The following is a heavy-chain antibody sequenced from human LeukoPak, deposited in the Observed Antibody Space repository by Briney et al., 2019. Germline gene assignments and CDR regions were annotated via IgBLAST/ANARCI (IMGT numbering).Heavy chain of an antibody. V-gene: IGHV4-4*09. CDR2: IYTSGST. CDR1: GGSISSYY. CDR3: SRVVRHYYYYYMDV. Sequence: SETLSLTCTVSGGSISSYYWSWIRQPPGKGLEWIGYIYTSGSTNYNPSLKSRVTISVDTSKNQFSLKLSSVTAADPAVYYCSRVVRHYYYYYMDVWGKGTTVTVSS. D-gene: IGHD3-10*01. J-gene: IGHJ6*03.